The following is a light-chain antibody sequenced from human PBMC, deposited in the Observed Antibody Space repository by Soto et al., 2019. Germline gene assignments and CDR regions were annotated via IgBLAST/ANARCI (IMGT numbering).Light chain of an antibody. V-gene: IGKV1-39*01. J-gene: IGKJ1*01. CDR3: QQSYSTPWT. CDR1: QSISSY. Sequence: DIQMTQSPSSLSASVGDRVTITCRASQSISSYLNWYQQKPGKAPKLLSYAASSLQSGDPSRFSGSGSGTDFTLTSSSLQPEDFATYYCQQSYSTPWTGGQGTKVEIK. CDR2: AAS.